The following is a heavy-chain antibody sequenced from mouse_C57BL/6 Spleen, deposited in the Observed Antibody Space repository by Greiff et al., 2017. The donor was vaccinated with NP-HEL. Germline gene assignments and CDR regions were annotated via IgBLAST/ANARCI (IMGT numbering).Heavy chain of an antibody. CDR2: INPNNGGT. V-gene: IGHV1-26*01. Sequence: EVQLQQSGPELVKPGASVKISCKASGYTFPDYYMNWVKQSHGKSLEWIGDINPNNGGTSYNQKFKGKATLTVDKSSSTAYMELRSLTSEDSAVYYCAQLTGKGAWFAYWGQGTLVTVSA. CDR1: GYTFPDYY. D-gene: IGHD4-1*01. J-gene: IGHJ3*01. CDR3: AQLTGKGAWFAY.